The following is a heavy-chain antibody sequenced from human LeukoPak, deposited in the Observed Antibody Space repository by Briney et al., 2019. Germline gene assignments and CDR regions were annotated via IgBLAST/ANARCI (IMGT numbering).Heavy chain of an antibody. CDR2: FYHSGST. Sequence: PSGTLSLTCAVSGGSTSSSNWWSWARQPPGKGLGWSEEFYHSGSTNYNPSLKSRVTISVDKSKNPFSLKLSSVAAADWAVYYCASLDRELFWGQGTLVTVSS. J-gene: IGHJ4*02. CDR3: ASLDRELF. CDR1: GGSTSSSNW. D-gene: IGHD1-26*01. V-gene: IGHV4-4*02.